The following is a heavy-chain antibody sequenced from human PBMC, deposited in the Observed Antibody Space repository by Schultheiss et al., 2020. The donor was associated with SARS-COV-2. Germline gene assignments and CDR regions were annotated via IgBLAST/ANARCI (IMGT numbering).Heavy chain of an antibody. CDR3: ARDSSYSSSTPRLWYFDL. V-gene: IGHV4-31*03. D-gene: IGHD6-6*01. CDR2: IYSSGST. J-gene: IGHJ2*01. CDR1: GGSISSGGYY. Sequence: SETLSLTCTVSGGSISSGGYYWSWIRQHPGKGLEWIGYIYSSGSTYYNPSLKSRVTISVDTSKNQFSLKLSSVTAADTAVYYCARDSSYSSSTPRLWYFDLWGRGTLVTVSS.